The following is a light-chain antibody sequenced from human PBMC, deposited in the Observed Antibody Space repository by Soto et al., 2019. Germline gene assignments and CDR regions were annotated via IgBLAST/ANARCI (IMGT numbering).Light chain of an antibody. V-gene: IGKV3-15*01. J-gene: IGKJ1*01. CDR3: QQYNNWPQT. CDR2: GAS. CDR1: QSISNT. Sequence: IVMTESHANLSVSPGGRATLSCRASQSISNTLAWYQQQPGQTPRLLIYGASTTATGIPARFSGSGTGTEFTLTISSLQSEDFAVYYCQQYNNWPQTFGQRTKV.